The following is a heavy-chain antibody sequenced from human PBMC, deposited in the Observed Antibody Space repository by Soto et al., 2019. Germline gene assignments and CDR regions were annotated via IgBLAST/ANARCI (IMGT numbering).Heavy chain of an antibody. D-gene: IGHD3-22*01. V-gene: IGHV1-46*01. CDR2: INPSGSRT. Sequence: ASVKVSCKASGNSFTTYYMHWVRQAPGQGLEWMGIINPSGSRTTYAQKFQGRVTMTRDTSTSAFHMELSSLTSEDTAVYYCAGLYHYDSSGYYDYWGQGTLVTVSS. J-gene: IGHJ4*02. CDR3: AGLYHYDSSGYYDY. CDR1: GNSFTTYY.